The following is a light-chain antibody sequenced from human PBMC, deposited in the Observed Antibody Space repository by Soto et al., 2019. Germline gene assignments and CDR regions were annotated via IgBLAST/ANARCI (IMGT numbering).Light chain of an antibody. V-gene: IGKV3-20*01. CDR1: QSVSSSY. J-gene: IGKJ2*01. Sequence: EIVLTQSPGTLSLSPGERATLSCRASQSVSSSYLAWYQQKPGQAPRLLIYGASSRATGIPDRFSGSGSGPVFTLTICRLEPEDFAVYYCQQYGSSPTYTFGQGTKLEIK. CDR3: QQYGSSPTYT. CDR2: GAS.